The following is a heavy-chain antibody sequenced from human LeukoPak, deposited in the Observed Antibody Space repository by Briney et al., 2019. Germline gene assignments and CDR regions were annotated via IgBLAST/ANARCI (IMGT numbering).Heavy chain of an antibody. CDR2: INPNSGGT. J-gene: IGHJ4*02. V-gene: IGHV1-2*06. CDR1: GYTFTGYY. CDR3: ARPSYYYDSSGRLDY. Sequence: ASVKVSCKASGYTFTGYYMHWVRQAPGQGLEWMGRINPNSGGTNYAQKFQGRVTMTRDTSISTAYMELSRLRSDDTAVYYCARPSYYYDSSGRLDYWGQGTLVTVSS. D-gene: IGHD3-22*01.